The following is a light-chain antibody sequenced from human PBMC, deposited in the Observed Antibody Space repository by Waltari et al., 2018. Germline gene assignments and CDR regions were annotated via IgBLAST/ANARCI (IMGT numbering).Light chain of an antibody. J-gene: IGLJ3*02. CDR2: DKN. CDR3: HSRDASGVGGT. V-gene: IGLV3-19*01. Sequence: TQDPAVSVAMGQTVRIKCQGDSLSSYYESWYRRRPGQPPILVHDDKNNRPAGVPDRFSGSSSDNTASLTITGAQAEDEAYYYCHSRDASGVGGTFGGGTKLTVL. CDR1: SLSSYY.